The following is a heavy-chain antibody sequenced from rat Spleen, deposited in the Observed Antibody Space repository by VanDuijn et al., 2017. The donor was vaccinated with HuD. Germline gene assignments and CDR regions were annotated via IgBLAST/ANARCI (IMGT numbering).Heavy chain of an antibody. CDR2: ISPSGDII. V-gene: IGHV5-19*01. CDR3: ARHGRGGTTYYYAMDV. D-gene: IGHD4-3*01. CDR1: GFTFGNYG. Sequence: EVQLVESGGGLVQPGRSLKLSCAASGFTFGNYGMHWIRRAPTKGLEWVASISPSGDIIYYRDSVKGRFTISRDNGKNTLYLQIDSLKSEDTATYYCARHGRGGTTYYYAMDVWGQGASVTVSS. J-gene: IGHJ4*01.